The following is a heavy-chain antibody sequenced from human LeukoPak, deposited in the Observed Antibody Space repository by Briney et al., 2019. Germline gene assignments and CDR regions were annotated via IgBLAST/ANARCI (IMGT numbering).Heavy chain of an antibody. CDR1: GSTFSSYW. V-gene: IGHV3-7*03. CDR3: AGWVATIRWGYYFDY. Sequence: GGSLRLSWAASGSTFSSYWMSWVRQAPGKGLGWVANIKQDGSEKYYVDSVKGRFTISRDNAKNSLYLQMNSLRAEDTAVYYCAGWVATIRWGYYFDYWGQGTLVTVSS. D-gene: IGHD5-12*01. J-gene: IGHJ4*02. CDR2: IKQDGSEK.